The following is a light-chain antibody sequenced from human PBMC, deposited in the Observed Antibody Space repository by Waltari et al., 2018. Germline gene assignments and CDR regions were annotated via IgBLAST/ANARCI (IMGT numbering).Light chain of an antibody. CDR2: DSS. Sequence: DIQMTQSPSSLSASVGDSVTITCQASHDISDYLNWYQQKPGKGPKLLIYDSSRLRTGVPSRFSGSGYGTDFTFTINNVQPEDIATYYCQHYNGVPPYTFGQGTKLEMK. J-gene: IGKJ2*01. CDR1: HDISDY. CDR3: QHYNGVPPYT. V-gene: IGKV1-33*01.